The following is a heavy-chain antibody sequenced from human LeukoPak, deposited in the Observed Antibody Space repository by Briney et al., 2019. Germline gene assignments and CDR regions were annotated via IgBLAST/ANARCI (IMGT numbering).Heavy chain of an antibody. CDR2: IYSGGST. Sequence: GGSLRLSCAASGFTVSSNYMSWVRQAPGKGLEWVSVIYSGGSTYYADSVKGRFTSSRGNSKNTLYLQMNSLRAEDTAVYYCARVGTLYSSSYYFDYWGQGTLVTVSS. CDR3: ARVGTLYSSSYYFDY. J-gene: IGHJ4*02. D-gene: IGHD6-6*01. CDR1: GFTVSSNY. V-gene: IGHV3-53*01.